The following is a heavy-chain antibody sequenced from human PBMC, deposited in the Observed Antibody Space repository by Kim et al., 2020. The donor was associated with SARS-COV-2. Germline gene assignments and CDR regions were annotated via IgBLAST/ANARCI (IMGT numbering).Heavy chain of an antibody. CDR1: GFNFSSYS. CDR2: ISSSSSYI. D-gene: IGHD2-15*01. J-gene: IGHJ6*02. V-gene: IGHV3-21*01. CDR3: ARRLVIDIVVKYYYGMDV. Sequence: GGSLRLSCAASGFNFSSYSMNWVRQAPGKGLEWVSPISSSSSYIYYADSVKGRFTISRDNAKNSLYLQMDSLRAEDTAVYYCARRLVIDIVVKYYYGMDVCGQGTTVTVSS.